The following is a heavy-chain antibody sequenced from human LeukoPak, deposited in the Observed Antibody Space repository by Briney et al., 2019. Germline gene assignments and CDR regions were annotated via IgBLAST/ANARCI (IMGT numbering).Heavy chain of an antibody. V-gene: IGHV3-21*01. CDR3: SRGGAARLLDY. CDR1: GFTFSSHS. Sequence: GGSLRLSCAASGFTFSSHSMNWVRQAPGKGLEWGSSISSSSSYIYYADSVKGRFTISRDNAKNSLYLQMNSLRAEDTAVYYCSRGGAARLLDYWGQGTLVTVSS. J-gene: IGHJ4*02. CDR2: ISSSSSYI. D-gene: IGHD6-6*01.